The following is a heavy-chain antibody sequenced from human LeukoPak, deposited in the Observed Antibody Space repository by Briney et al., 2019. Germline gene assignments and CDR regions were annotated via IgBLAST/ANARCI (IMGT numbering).Heavy chain of an antibody. J-gene: IGHJ4*02. D-gene: IGHD1-20*01. CDR1: GYTFTSYD. CDR2: MNPNSGNT. V-gene: IGHV1-8*02. Sequence: ASVKVSCKASGYTFTSYDINWVRQATGQGLEWMGWMNPNSGNTGYAQKFQGRVTMTTDTSTSTAYMELRSLRSDDTAVYYCARDGRGISVDYWGQGTLVTVSS. CDR3: ARDGRGISVDY.